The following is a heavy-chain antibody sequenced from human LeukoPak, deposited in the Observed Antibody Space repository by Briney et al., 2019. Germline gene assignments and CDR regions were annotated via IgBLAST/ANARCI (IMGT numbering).Heavy chain of an antibody. J-gene: IGHJ5*02. D-gene: IGHD6-13*01. Sequence: TAGGSLRLSCAASRFSLSNDWMSWVRQAPGKGLEWVGRIKSKTDGGTTDYAAPVKGRFTISRDDSKNTLYLQMNSLRAEDTAVYYCAKDPQSSSWYKSPYNWFDPWGQGTLVTVSS. CDR3: AKDPQSSSWYKSPYNWFDP. CDR2: IKSKTDGGTT. CDR1: RFSLSNDW. V-gene: IGHV3-15*01.